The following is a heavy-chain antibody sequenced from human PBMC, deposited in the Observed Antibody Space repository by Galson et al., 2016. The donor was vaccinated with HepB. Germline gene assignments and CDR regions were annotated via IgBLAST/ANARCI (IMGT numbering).Heavy chain of an antibody. CDR3: ARRSITARRQWFFDL. V-gene: IGHV4-39*01. CDR1: GASISSSGYS. J-gene: IGHJ2*01. D-gene: IGHD6-6*01. Sequence: EPLSLTCTVSGASISSSGYSWGWIRQPPGKGLEWIGSIYYSGGTYSNPSLKSRVTISVDTSKNQFSLRLSSVTAADTAVFYCARRSITARRQWFFDLWGRGTLVTVTS. CDR2: IYYSGGT.